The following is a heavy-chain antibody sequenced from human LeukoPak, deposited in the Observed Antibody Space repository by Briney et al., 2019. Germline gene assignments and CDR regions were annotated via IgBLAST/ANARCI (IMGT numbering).Heavy chain of an antibody. CDR2: LHPSGNL. CDR3: SRGLDSRKLGY. D-gene: IGHD3-22*01. CDR1: GASFSSGDQY. V-gene: IGHV4-31*03. Sequence: PSETLSLTCTVSGASFSSGDQYWNWIRQSPGKGLEWNGSLHPSGNLYNNPSLESRVTMSVDTSKNQFSLNLNSVTAADTAVYFCSRGLDSRKLGYWGQGTLVTVSS. J-gene: IGHJ4*02.